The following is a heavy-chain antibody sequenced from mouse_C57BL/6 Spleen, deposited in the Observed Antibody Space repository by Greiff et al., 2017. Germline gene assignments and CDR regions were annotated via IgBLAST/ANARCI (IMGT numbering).Heavy chain of an antibody. D-gene: IGHD2-1*01. Sequence: VQLQQSGAELVRPGASVTLSCKASGYTFTDYEMHWVKQTPVHGLEWIGAIDPETGGTAYNQKFKGKAILTADKSSSTAYMELRSLTSEDSAVYYCTGRIYYGNYGGDHWGQGTSVTVSS. CDR1: GYTFTDYE. J-gene: IGHJ4*01. CDR3: TGRIYYGNYGGDH. CDR2: IDPETGGT. V-gene: IGHV1-15*01.